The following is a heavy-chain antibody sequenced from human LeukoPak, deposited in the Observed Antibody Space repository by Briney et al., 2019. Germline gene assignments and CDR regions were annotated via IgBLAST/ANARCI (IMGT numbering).Heavy chain of an antibody. CDR2: IYSGGST. CDR1: GFTVSSNY. Sequence: GGSLRLSCAASGFTVSSNYMSWVRQAPGKGVEGVSVIYSGGSTYYADSVKGRFTISRDNSKNTLYLQMNSLRAEDTAVYYCARVGGVVPTAFDIWGQGTMVTVSS. J-gene: IGHJ3*02. CDR3: ARVGGVVPTAFDI. V-gene: IGHV3-66*01. D-gene: IGHD2-15*01.